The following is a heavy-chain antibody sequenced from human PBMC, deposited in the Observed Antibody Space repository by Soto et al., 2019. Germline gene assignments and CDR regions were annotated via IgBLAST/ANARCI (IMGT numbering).Heavy chain of an antibody. CDR3: ARSRIAMTRVMEGWYYYGMGV. J-gene: IGHJ6*02. Sequence: ASVKVSCKASGYTFTSYAMHWVRQAPGQRLEWMGWINAGNGNTKYSQKFQGRVTITRDTSASTAYMELSSLRSEDTAVYYCARSRIAMTRVMEGWYYYGMGVWGQGSTVTVSS. D-gene: IGHD4-4*01. CDR2: INAGNGNT. V-gene: IGHV1-3*01. CDR1: GYTFTSYA.